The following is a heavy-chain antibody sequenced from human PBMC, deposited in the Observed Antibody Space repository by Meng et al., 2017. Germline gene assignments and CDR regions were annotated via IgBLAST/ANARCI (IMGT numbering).Heavy chain of an antibody. J-gene: IGHJ4*02. CDR1: GFTFSSYS. D-gene: IGHD5-18*01. Sequence: EVQLVASGGGLVKPGGSLRLSCAASGFTFSSYSMNWVRQAPGKGLEWVSSISSSSSYIYYADSVKGRFTISRDNAKNSLYLQMNSLRAEDTAVYYCATHTAMVIYYFDYWGQGTLVTVSS. V-gene: IGHV3-21*01. CDR2: ISSSSSYI. CDR3: ATHTAMVIYYFDY.